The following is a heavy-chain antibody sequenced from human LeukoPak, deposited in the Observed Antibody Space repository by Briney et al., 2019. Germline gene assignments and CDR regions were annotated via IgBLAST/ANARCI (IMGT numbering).Heavy chain of an antibody. CDR1: DGSISSGDYY. Sequence: PSETLSLTCTVSDGSISSGDYYWSWIRQPPGEGLEWIGYIYYSGSTNYNPSLKSRVTISVDTSKNQFSLKLSSVTAADTAVYYCARLGAHGMDVWGQGTTVTVSS. D-gene: IGHD4/OR15-4a*01. V-gene: IGHV4-30-4*01. CDR3: ARLGAHGMDV. J-gene: IGHJ6*02. CDR2: IYYSGST.